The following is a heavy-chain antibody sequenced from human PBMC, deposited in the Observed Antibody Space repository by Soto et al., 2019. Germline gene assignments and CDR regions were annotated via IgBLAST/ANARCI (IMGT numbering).Heavy chain of an antibody. D-gene: IGHD3-22*01. CDR3: ARVGVHYYYDSSGYLDY. Sequence: ASVKVSCKASGYTFTSYYMHWVRQAPGQGLEWMGIINPSGGSTSYAQKFQGRVTMTRDTSTSTVYMELSSLRSEDTAVYYCARVGVHYYYDSSGYLDYWGQGTLVTVSS. CDR2: INPSGGST. V-gene: IGHV1-46*01. CDR1: GYTFTSYY. J-gene: IGHJ4*02.